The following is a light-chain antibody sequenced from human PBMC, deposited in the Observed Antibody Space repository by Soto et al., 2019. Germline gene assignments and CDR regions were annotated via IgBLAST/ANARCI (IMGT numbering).Light chain of an antibody. V-gene: IGKV3-11*01. Sequence: EIVLTQSPATLSLSPLERATLSCRASQSVSSSLAWSQQKPGQAPRLLIYDASNRATGIPARFSGSGSGTDFTLTISSREPEDFALYECQPRSNWPLTFGGETKVEIK. CDR1: QSVSSS. CDR3: QPRSNWPLT. J-gene: IGKJ4*01. CDR2: DAS.